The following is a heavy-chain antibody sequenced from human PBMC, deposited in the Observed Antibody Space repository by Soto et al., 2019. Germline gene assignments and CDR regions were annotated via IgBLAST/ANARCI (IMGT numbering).Heavy chain of an antibody. CDR2: IYHSGNT. CDR3: ARARFQVLYGKPYFDS. D-gene: IGHD2-2*02. J-gene: IGHJ4*02. CDR1: GGSITTGGSY. V-gene: IGHV4-31*03. Sequence: SETLSLTCTVSGGSITTGGSYWSWIRQHPGKGLEWIGNIYHSGNTYYNPSLKSRLTISVDASKNHFSLMVDSVTAADTAVYYCARARFQVLYGKPYFDSWGQGTLVTVSS.